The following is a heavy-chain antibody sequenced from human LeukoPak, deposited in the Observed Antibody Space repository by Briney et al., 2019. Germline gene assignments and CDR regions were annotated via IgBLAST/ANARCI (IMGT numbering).Heavy chain of an antibody. D-gene: IGHD2-2*02. V-gene: IGHV4-39*07. CDR3: ARDLRYCSSTSCYKKTSEYFQH. CDR2: INHSGST. J-gene: IGHJ1*01. CDR1: GGSISSGDYY. Sequence: SETLSLTCTVSGGSISSGDYYWSWIRQPPGKGLEWIGEINHSGSTNYNPSLKSRVTISVDTSKNQFSLKLSSVTAADTAVYYCARDLRYCSSTSCYKKTSEYFQHWGQGTLVTVTS.